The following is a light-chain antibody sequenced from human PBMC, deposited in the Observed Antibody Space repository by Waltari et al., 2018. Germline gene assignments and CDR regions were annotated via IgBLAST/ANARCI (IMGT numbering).Light chain of an antibody. Sequence: QSALTQPASVSGSPGQSITISCTGTSSDIGGYNYVSWYQQHPGTAPKLIIYDVIDRPSWISSRFSGSKSCNTASLTISGLQVEDEADYYCGSYTTTTTLFGGGTKLTVL. J-gene: IGLJ2*01. CDR1: SSDIGGYNY. V-gene: IGLV2-14*03. CDR2: DVI. CDR3: GSYTTTTTL.